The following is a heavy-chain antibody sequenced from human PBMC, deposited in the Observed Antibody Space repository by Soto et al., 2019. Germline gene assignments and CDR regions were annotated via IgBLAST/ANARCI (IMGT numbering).Heavy chain of an antibody. CDR3: ARGGYCSGGSCYPTSNYYYYYMDV. CDR1: GGTFSSYT. CDR2: IIPILGIA. J-gene: IGHJ6*03. V-gene: IGHV1-69*02. D-gene: IGHD2-15*01. Sequence: QVQLVQSGAEVKKPGSSVKVSCKASGGTFSSYTISWVRQAPGQGLEWMGRIIPILGIANYAQKFQGRVTITADKSTNTAYMELSSLRSEDTAVYYCARGGYCSGGSCYPTSNYYYYYMDVWGKGTTVTVSS.